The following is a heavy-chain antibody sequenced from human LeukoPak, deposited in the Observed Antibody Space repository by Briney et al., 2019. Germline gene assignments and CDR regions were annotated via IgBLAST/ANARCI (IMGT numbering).Heavy chain of an antibody. Sequence: SETLSLTCTVSGGSISSYYWSWIRQPPGKGLEWIGYISYSGSTNYNPSLKSRVTISVDTSKNQFSLKLSSVTAADTAVYYCARDRVTSGLFDYWGQGTLVTVSS. D-gene: IGHD5-18*01. J-gene: IGHJ4*02. CDR1: GGSISSYY. CDR2: ISYSGST. V-gene: IGHV4-59*01. CDR3: ARDRVTSGLFDY.